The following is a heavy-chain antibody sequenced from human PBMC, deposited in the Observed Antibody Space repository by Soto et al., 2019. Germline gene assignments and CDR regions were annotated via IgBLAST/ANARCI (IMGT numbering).Heavy chain of an antibody. D-gene: IGHD1-1*01. CDR1: GFSFRTYG. J-gene: IGHJ3*01. Sequence: PGWSLRLSCAVSGFSFRTYGFHWVRQPPGKGLEWVAVISPKGHSDSVEGRFTISRDNSKDTLYLQMNNLRAEDTAVYYCARDDAFGNENAFDLWGQGTMVTVSS. V-gene: IGHV3-33*01. CDR3: ARDDAFGNENAFDL. CDR2: ISPK.